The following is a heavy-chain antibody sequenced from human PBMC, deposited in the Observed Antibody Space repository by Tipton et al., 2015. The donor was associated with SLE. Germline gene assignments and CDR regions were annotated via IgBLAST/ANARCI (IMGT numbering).Heavy chain of an antibody. CDR2: IYTSGST. J-gene: IGHJ6*02. D-gene: IGHD3-9*01. CDR1: GGSISSYY. CDR3: ARDGYDILTEHYYGMDV. V-gene: IGHV4-4*07. Sequence: TLSLTCTVSGGSISSYYWSWIRQPAGKGLEWIGRIYTSGSTHYNPSLKSRVTMSVDTSKNQFSLKLSSVTAADTAVYYCARDGYDILTEHYYGMDVWGQGTTVTVSS.